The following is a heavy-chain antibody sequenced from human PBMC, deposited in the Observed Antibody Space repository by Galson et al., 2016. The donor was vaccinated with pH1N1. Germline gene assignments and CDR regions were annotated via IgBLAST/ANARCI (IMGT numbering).Heavy chain of an antibody. CDR2: IIPLFGTA. J-gene: IGHJ6*02. D-gene: IGHD3-3*01. V-gene: IGHV1-69*05. CDR1: AGTFNNYA. CDR3: AREGITVFGVSV. Sequence: SVKVSCKASAGTFNNYAINWVRQAPGQGLEWMGRIIPLFGTANYAQNFQGRFTTSRDNAKNSLYLQMDSLRAEDTGVYYCAREGITVFGVSVWGQGTTVTVSS.